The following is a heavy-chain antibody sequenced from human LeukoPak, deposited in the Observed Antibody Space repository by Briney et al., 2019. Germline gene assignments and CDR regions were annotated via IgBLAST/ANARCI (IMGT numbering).Heavy chain of an antibody. CDR3: TGVYSSLWYKWFDP. J-gene: IGHJ5*02. V-gene: IGHV4-61*02. CDR2: IFTSGFT. Sequence: SETLSLTCTVSGASMSSDDYYWTWIRQPAGGGLEWIGRIFTSGFTDYNPSLRSRVTISLDTSKNRFSLDLSSVTAADTAVYFCTGVYSSLWYKWFDPWGQGTLVTVSS. D-gene: IGHD4-11*01. CDR1: GASMSSDDYY.